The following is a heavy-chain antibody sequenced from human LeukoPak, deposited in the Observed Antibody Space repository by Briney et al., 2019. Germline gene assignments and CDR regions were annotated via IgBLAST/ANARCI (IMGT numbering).Heavy chain of an antibody. Sequence: GGSLRLCCASSGFTCRSYAMNLVRQAPGKGLELVSVISDTGGSTYYAASVKGRFTISRDNSKNTLYLQMHSLRAEDTAVYYCAKTYYSDSFDYWGQGALVTVSS. CDR3: AKTYYSDSFDY. CDR1: GFTCRSYA. D-gene: IGHD3-22*01. V-gene: IGHV3-23*01. CDR2: ISDTGGST. J-gene: IGHJ4*02.